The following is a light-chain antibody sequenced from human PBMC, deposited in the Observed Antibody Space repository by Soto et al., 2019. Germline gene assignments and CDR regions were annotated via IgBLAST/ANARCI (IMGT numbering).Light chain of an antibody. V-gene: IGLV4-69*01. CDR3: QTWGSGIRV. J-gene: IGLJ2*01. CDR1: SGHSSYA. Sequence: QLVLTQSPSASASLGASVKLTCTLSSGHSSYAIAWHQQQPEKGPRYLMKLNSDGSHSKGDGIPVRFSGSSSGAERYLTISSLQSEDEADYYCQTWGSGIRVFGGGTKLTVL. CDR2: LNSDGSH.